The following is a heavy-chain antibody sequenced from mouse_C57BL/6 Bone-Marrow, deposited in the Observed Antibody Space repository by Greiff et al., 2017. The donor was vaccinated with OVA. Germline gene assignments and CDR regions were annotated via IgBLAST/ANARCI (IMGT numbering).Heavy chain of an antibody. CDR3: TTYYFDY. CDR2: IDPETGGT. J-gene: IGHJ2*01. CDR1: GYTFTDYE. Sequence: VQLQESGAELVRPGASVTLSCKASGYTFTDYEMHWVKQTPVHGLEWIGAIDPETGGTAYNQKFKGKAILTADKSSSTAYMELRSLTSEDSAVYYCTTYYFDYWGQGTTLTVSS. V-gene: IGHV1-15*01.